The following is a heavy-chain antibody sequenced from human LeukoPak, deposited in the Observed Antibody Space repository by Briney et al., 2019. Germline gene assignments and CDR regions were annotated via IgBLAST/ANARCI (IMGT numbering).Heavy chain of an antibody. D-gene: IGHD3-22*01. J-gene: IGHJ3*02. CDR2: IIPIFGTA. V-gene: IGHV1-69*06. CDR3: AREGRDSSGYYPHDAFDI. Sequence: SVKVSCKASGGTFSSYAISWVRQAPGQGLEWMGGIIPIFGTANYAQKFQGRVTITADKSTSTAYMELSSLRSEDTAVYYCAREGRDSSGYYPHDAFDIWGQGTMVTVSS. CDR1: GGTFSSYA.